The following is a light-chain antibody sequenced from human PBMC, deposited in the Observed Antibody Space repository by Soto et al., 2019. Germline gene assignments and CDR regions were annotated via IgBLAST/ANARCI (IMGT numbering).Light chain of an antibody. J-gene: IGKJ1*01. V-gene: IGKV1-17*01. CDR1: QSISNY. Sequence: DIQMTQSPSSLSASVGDRVTISCRASQSISNYLNWYQQRPGKAPKLLIYAASSLQSGVPSRFSGSYSGTEFTLTITSLQPEDFATYYCQQVNSYPITFGQGTKVDIK. CDR3: QQVNSYPIT. CDR2: AAS.